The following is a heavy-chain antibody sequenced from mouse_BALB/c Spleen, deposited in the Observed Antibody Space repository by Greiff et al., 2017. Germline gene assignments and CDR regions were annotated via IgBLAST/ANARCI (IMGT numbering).Heavy chain of an antibody. CDR2: ISDGGSYT. D-gene: IGHD1-2*01. V-gene: IGHV5-4*02. J-gene: IGHJ2*01. CDR1: GFTFSDYY. Sequence: EVKLMESGGGLVKPGGSLKLSCAASGFTFSDYYMYWVRQTPEKRLEWVATISDGGSYTYYPDSVKGRFTISRDNAKNNLYLQMSSLKSEDTAMYYCARDGVTTAFDYWGQGTTLTVSS. CDR3: ARDGVTTAFDY.